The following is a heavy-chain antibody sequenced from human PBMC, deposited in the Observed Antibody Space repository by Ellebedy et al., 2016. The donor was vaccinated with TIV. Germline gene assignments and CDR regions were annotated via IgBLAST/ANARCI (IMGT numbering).Heavy chain of an antibody. CDR3: ATDGSYGDHLFPQHAFAI. J-gene: IGHJ3*02. CDR1: GFSFRSYW. CDR2: IRQDGSEK. D-gene: IGHD4-17*01. V-gene: IGHV3-7*01. Sequence: GGSLRLSCAASGFSFRSYWMSWVRQVPGKGLEWVANIRQDGSEKYFMDSVKGRFTISRDNAKHSLFLQMNNLRAEDTAVYYCATDGSYGDHLFPQHAFAIWGQGTMVTVSS.